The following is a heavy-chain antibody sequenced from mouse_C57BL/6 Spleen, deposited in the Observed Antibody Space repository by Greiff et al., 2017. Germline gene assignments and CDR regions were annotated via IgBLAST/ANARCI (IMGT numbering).Heavy chain of an antibody. J-gene: IGHJ3*01. Sequence: EVMLVESGGDLVKPGGSLKLSCAASGFTFSSYGMSWVRQTPDKRLEWVATISSGGSYTYYPDSVKGRFTISRANAKNTLYLQMSSLKSEDTAMYYGAGGITVLATPFAYWGKGTLVTVSA. D-gene: IGHD1-1*01. CDR3: AGGITVLATPFAY. CDR1: GFTFSSYG. V-gene: IGHV5-6*01. CDR2: ISSGGSYT.